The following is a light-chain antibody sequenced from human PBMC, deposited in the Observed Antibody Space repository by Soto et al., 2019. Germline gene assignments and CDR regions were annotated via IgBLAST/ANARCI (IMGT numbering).Light chain of an antibody. CDR3: QQYDNLPIT. CDR2: DAP. CDR1: QDISNY. J-gene: IGKJ5*01. Sequence: DIQMTQSPSSLSASVGDRVTITCQASQDISNYLNWYQQKPGKVPKLLIYDAPNLETGVPSRFSGSGSGTDFTFTISSLQPEDIATYYCQQYDNLPITFGQGTRLEIK. V-gene: IGKV1-33*01.